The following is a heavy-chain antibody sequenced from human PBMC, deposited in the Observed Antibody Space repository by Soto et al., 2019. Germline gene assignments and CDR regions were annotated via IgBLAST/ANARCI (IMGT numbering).Heavy chain of an antibody. J-gene: IGHJ4*02. CDR3: ARSSTSANYFDY. V-gene: IGHV4-31*03. CDR1: GGSISSGGYY. D-gene: IGHD2-2*01. CDR2: IYYSGST. Sequence: SETLSLTCTVSGGSISSGGYYWSWIRQHPGKGLEWIGYIYYSGSTYYNPSLKSRVTISVDTSKNQFSPKLSSVTAADTAVYYCARSSTSANYFDYWGQGTLVTVSS.